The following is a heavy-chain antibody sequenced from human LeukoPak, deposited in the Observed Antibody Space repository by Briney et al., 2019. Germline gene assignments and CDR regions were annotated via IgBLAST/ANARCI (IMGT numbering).Heavy chain of an antibody. CDR2: ISSSGSTI. D-gene: IGHD3-10*02. J-gene: IGHJ6*04. CDR3: AELGITMIGGV. CDR1: GFTFSSYE. V-gene: IGHV3-48*03. Sequence: GGSLRLSCAASGFTFSSYEMNSVRQAPGKGLEGVSYISSSGSTIYYADSVKGRFTISRDNAKNSLYLQMNSLRAEDTAVYYCAELGITMIGGVWGKGTTVTISS.